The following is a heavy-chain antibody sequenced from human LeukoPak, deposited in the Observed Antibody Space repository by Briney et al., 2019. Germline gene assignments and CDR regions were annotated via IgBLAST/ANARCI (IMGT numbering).Heavy chain of an antibody. CDR2: INHRGST. CDR1: GGSFSGYY. Sequence: SETLSLTCAVYGGSFSGYYWRWSWIRQPPGKGLEWIGEINHRGSTNYNPSLESRVTISVDTSKNQFSLKLSSVTAADTAVYYCARAFRARYFDLWGRGTLVTVSS. V-gene: IGHV4-34*01. J-gene: IGHJ2*01. D-gene: IGHD2/OR15-2a*01. CDR3: ARAFRARYFDL.